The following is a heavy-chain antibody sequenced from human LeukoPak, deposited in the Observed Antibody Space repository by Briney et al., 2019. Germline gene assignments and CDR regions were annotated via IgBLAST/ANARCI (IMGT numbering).Heavy chain of an antibody. J-gene: IGHJ4*02. CDR2: ISTTGGTT. CDR3: ASDAYYDSSGSHYFDY. Sequence: GGSLRLSCAASGLTFSSYGMSWVRQAPGRGLEWVSAISTTGGTTYYADSVKGRFTISRDNSKNTLYLQMNSLRAEDTAVYYCASDAYYDSSGSHYFDYWGQGTLVTVSS. CDR1: GLTFSSYG. D-gene: IGHD3-22*01. V-gene: IGHV3-23*01.